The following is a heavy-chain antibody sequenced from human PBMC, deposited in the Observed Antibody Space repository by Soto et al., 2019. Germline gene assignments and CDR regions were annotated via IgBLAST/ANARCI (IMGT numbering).Heavy chain of an antibody. CDR1: AYTFTSYS. D-gene: IGHD1-20*01. J-gene: IGHJ4*02. CDR3: ARVDGYNWNDYFDY. Sequence: ASVKVSCKTSAYTFTSYSIFWVRQAPGQGLECMGIINPRGGSTTYTQKFQGRVTMTRDTSTSTVYMELNSLRSEDTAMYFCARVDGYNWNDYFDYWGQGTLVTVSS. CDR2: INPRGGST. V-gene: IGHV1-46*01.